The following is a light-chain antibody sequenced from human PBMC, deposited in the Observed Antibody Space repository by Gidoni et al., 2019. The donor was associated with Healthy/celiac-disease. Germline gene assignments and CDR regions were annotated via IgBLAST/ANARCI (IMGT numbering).Light chain of an antibody. Sequence: EIVLTQSPGTLSLSPGERATLSCRASQSVSSSYLAWYQQKPGQAPRRLIYGASSRATGSPDRFSGSGSGTDFTLTISRLEPEDFAVYYCQQYGSSSITFGQGTRLEIK. CDR1: QSVSSSY. CDR2: GAS. V-gene: IGKV3-20*01. J-gene: IGKJ5*01. CDR3: QQYGSSSIT.